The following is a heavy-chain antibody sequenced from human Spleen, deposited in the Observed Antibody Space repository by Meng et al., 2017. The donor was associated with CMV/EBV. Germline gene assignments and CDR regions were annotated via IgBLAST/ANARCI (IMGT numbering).Heavy chain of an antibody. Sequence: ASVKVSCKASGYTFTGYYMHWVRQAPGQGLEWMGWINPNSGGTNYAQKFQGRVTMTRDTSISTAYMELSRLRSDDTAVYYCAREGYDFWSGYYPTYYYYYGMDVWGQGTTVTVSS. D-gene: IGHD3-3*01. CDR1: GYTFTGYY. CDR2: INPNSGGT. V-gene: IGHV1-2*02. CDR3: AREGYDFWSGYYPTYYYYYGMDV. J-gene: IGHJ6*02.